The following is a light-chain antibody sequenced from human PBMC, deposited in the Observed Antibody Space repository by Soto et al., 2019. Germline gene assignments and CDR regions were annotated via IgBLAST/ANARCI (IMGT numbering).Light chain of an antibody. J-gene: IGLJ1*01. Sequence: QYVLTQPPSVSGAPGQRVTISCTGSSSNIGAGYDVHWYQQLLGTAPKLLIYGNSNRPSGVPDRFSGSKSGTSASLAITGLRAEDEADYYCQSYDSSLSGHVFGTGTKVTVL. CDR3: QSYDSSLSGHV. CDR2: GNS. CDR1: SSNIGAGYD. V-gene: IGLV1-40*01.